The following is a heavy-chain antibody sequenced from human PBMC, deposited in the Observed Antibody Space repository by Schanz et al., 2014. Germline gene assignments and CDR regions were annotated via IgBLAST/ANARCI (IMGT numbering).Heavy chain of an antibody. CDR2: ISSRSSHI. CDR1: GFTFSAYA. Sequence: VQLVESGGGLVKPGGSLRLSCAASGFTFSAYAMTWVRQIPGKGLEWVSSISSRSSHIYYADSVKGRFTISRDNAKNTLYLQMNTLRAEDTAVYYCVRDSFFAFDYWGQGTLVTVSS. V-gene: IGHV3-21*01. CDR3: VRDSFFAFDY. D-gene: IGHD3-3*01. J-gene: IGHJ4*02.